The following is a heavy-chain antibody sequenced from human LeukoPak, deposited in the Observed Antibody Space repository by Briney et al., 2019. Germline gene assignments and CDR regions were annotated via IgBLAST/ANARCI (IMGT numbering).Heavy chain of an antibody. CDR2: ISGSGGST. Sequence: GGSLRLSCAASGFTFSSYAMSWVRQAPGKGLELVSAISGSGGSTYYADSVKGRFTISRDNPKNTLYLQMNSLRAEDTAVYYCAKVSQITMVRGVIPWFDPWGQGTLVTVSS. V-gene: IGHV3-23*01. CDR1: GFTFSSYA. CDR3: AKVSQITMVRGVIPWFDP. D-gene: IGHD3-10*01. J-gene: IGHJ5*02.